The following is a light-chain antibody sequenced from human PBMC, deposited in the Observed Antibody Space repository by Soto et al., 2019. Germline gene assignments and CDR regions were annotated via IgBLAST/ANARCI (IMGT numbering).Light chain of an antibody. Sequence: SYELTQPPSVSVSPGQTASITCSGHKLGDKYACWYQQKPGQSPVLVIYQDSKRPSGIPERFSGSNSGNTATLTISGTQAMDEADYYCQAWDSRHVVFGGGTKLTVL. CDR2: QDS. CDR3: QAWDSRHVV. CDR1: KLGDKY. J-gene: IGLJ2*01. V-gene: IGLV3-1*01.